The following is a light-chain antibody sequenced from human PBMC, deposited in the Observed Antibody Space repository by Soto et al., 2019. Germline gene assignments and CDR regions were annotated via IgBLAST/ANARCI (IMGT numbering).Light chain of an antibody. Sequence: DIQMTQSPSTLSASVGDRVTITCRASQSISSWLAWYQQRPGKAPKLLVYDASSLESGVSSRFSGSGSGTEVTLTISSLQPDDFATYYCQHYNSYSETFGQGTKVEIK. V-gene: IGKV1-5*01. CDR2: DAS. CDR3: QHYNSYSET. CDR1: QSISSW. J-gene: IGKJ1*01.